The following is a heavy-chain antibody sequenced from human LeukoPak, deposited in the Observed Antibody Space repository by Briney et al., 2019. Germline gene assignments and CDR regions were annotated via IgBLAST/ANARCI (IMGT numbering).Heavy chain of an antibody. V-gene: IGHV3-66*01. J-gene: IGHJ4*02. CDR2: IYSGGST. D-gene: IGHD6-13*01. CDR1: GFTVSSNY. Sequence: PGGSLRLSCAASGFTVSSNYMSWVRQAQGKGLEWVSVIYSGGSTYYADSVKGRFTISRDNSKNTLYLQMNSLRAEDTAVYYCAREIAAAGTLYSDYWGQGTLVTVSS. CDR3: AREIAAAGTLYSDY.